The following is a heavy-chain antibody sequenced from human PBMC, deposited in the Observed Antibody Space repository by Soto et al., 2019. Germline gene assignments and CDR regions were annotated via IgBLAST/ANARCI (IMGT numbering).Heavy chain of an antibody. CDR1: GFTFSSYA. J-gene: IGHJ4*02. CDR3: ARDDYGDCFNY. V-gene: IGHV3-30-3*01. Sequence: GGSLRLSCAASGFTFSSYAMHWVRQAPGKGLEWVAVISYDGSNKYYADSVKGRFTISRDNSKNTLYLQMNSLRAEDTAVYYCARDDYGDCFNYWGQGTLVTVSS. CDR2: ISYDGSNK. D-gene: IGHD4-17*01.